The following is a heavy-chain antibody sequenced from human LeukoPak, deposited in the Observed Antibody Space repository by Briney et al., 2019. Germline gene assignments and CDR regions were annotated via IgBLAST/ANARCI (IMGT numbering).Heavy chain of an antibody. D-gene: IGHD2-21*02. J-gene: IGHJ4*02. V-gene: IGHV5-51*01. CDR3: AIPPGYCGNDCSFDH. CDR2: IYPGDYET. Sequence: YSFPNYCLTCVLHLPGKPLQSMGTIYPGDYETRYSPSFQGLVTISIDKSISTAYLQWSSLKASDTAMYYCAIPPGYCGNDCSFDHWGQGTLVTVSS. CDR1: YSFPNYC.